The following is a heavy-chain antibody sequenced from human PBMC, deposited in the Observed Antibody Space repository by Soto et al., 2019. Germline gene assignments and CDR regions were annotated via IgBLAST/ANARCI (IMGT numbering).Heavy chain of an antibody. CDR1: GVTFDDYA. J-gene: IGHJ6*02. Sequence: DVQLVESGGGLVQPGRSLRLSFAASGVTFDDYAMHWVRQAPGKGLEWVSGISWNSGSIGYADSVKGRFTISRDNATNSLYLQMNSLRAEDTALYYCAKDAMAQTYYYGMDVWGQGTTVTVSS. CDR2: ISWNSGSI. CDR3: AKDAMAQTYYYGMDV. D-gene: IGHD5-18*01. V-gene: IGHV3-9*01.